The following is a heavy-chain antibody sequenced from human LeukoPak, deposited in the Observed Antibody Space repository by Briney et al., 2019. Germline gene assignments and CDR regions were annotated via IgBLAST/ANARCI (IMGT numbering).Heavy chain of an antibody. V-gene: IGHV3-15*01. CDR2: IKSTPDGGTT. CDR1: GFTFINAW. J-gene: IGHJ4*02. Sequence: GGSLRLSCAASGFTFINAWMTWVRQAPGKGLEWVGRIKSTPDGGTTDYAAPVKGRFTISTDDSQNTLYLQMNSLKTEDTAVYYCSTGKPPYFDYWGQGTLVTVSS. CDR3: STGKPPYFDY.